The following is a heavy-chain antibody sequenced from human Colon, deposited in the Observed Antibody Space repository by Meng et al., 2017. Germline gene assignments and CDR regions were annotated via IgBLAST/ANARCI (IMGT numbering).Heavy chain of an antibody. CDR3: ARDRRGYYLDS. D-gene: IGHD3-16*01. CDR1: GGTFNNYA. V-gene: IGHV1-69*13. J-gene: IGHJ4*02. Sequence: HLVQSGAEVKKPGSSVKVSCNTSGGTFNNYAISWVRQAPGQGLERMGGIIPVVGTTNYARKFQGRVTFTADESSGTASMELHSLSFEDTAIYYCARDRRGYYLDSWGQGTLVTVSS. CDR2: IIPVVGTT.